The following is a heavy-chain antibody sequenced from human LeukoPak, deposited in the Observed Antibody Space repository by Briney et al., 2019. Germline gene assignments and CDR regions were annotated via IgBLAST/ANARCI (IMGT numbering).Heavy chain of an antibody. CDR2: IIPIFGTA. J-gene: IGHJ6*02. Sequence: ASVKVSCKASGGTFSSYAISWVRQAPGQGLKWMGGIIPIFGTANYAQKFQGRVTITADESTSTAYMELSSLRSEDTAVYYCARDRVVVVAQHSYGMDVWGQGTTVTVSS. D-gene: IGHD2-15*01. CDR1: GGTFSSYA. V-gene: IGHV1-69*13. CDR3: ARDRVVVVAQHSYGMDV.